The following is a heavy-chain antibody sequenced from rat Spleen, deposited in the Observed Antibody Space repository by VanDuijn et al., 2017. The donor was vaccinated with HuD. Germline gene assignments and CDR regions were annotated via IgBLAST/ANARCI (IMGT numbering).Heavy chain of an antibody. CDR1: GFTFSDYY. D-gene: IGHD4-3*01. V-gene: IGHV5-25*01. Sequence: EVQLAESGGGLVQPGRSLKLSCAVSGFTFSDYYMAWVRQAPTKGLEWVASIDTDGSRTYYPDSVRGRFTISRDNAENTAYLQMNSLWSEDTATYYCAVAGYGYWGQGVVVTVSS. CDR3: AVAGYGY. CDR2: IDTDGSRT. J-gene: IGHJ2*01.